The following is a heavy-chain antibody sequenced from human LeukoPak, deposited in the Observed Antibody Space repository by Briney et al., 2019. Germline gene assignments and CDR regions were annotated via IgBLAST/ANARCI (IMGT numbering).Heavy chain of an antibody. J-gene: IGHJ4*02. D-gene: IGHD6-25*01. Sequence: SETLSLTCTVSGGSIRSYYWSWIRQPPGKGLEWIGYIYYSGSTNYNPSLKSRVTISVDTSKNQFSLKLSSVTAADTAVYYCARNARRRVYYFDYWGQGTLVTVSS. CDR3: ARNARRRVYYFDY. V-gene: IGHV4-59*01. CDR1: GGSIRSYY. CDR2: IYYSGST.